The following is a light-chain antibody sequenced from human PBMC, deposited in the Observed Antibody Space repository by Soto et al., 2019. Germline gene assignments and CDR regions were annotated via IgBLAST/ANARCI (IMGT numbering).Light chain of an antibody. CDR1: QSVSSK. CDR2: GAS. V-gene: IGKV3-15*01. Sequence: EIVMTQSPATLSVSPGERATLSCRASQSVSSKLAWYQQKPGQAPRLLIYGASTRATGIPARFSGSGSGTEFTLTISSLQSEDFAVYYCQQRSSWPITFGQGTRLEIK. J-gene: IGKJ5*01. CDR3: QQRSSWPIT.